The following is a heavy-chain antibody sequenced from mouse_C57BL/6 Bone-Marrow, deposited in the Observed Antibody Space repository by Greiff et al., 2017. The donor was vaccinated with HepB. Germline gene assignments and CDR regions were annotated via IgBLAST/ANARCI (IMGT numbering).Heavy chain of an antibody. CDR2: IYPGSGNT. V-gene: IGHV1-66*01. J-gene: IGHJ4*01. CDR1: GYSFTSYY. CDR3: ASEVLDY. Sequence: VQLQQSGPELVKPGASVKISCKASGYSFTSYYTHWVKQRPGQGLEWIGWIYPGSGNTKYNEKFKGKATLTADTSSSTAYMQLSSLTSEDSAVYYCASEVLDYWGQGTSVTVSS.